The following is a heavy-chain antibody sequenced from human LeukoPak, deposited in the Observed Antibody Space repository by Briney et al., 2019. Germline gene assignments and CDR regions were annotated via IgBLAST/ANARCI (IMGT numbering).Heavy chain of an antibody. CDR2: ISYDGSNK. V-gene: IGHV3-30*18. D-gene: IGHD3-16*01. J-gene: IGHJ4*02. Sequence: GGSLRLSCAAYGFTFSSYAMHWVRQAPGKGLEWVAVISYDGSNKYHADSVKGRFTISRDNSKNTLYLQMNSLRAEDTAVYYCAKGGSPTRLYYFDYWGQGTLVTVSS. CDR1: GFTFSSYA. CDR3: AKGGSPTRLYYFDY.